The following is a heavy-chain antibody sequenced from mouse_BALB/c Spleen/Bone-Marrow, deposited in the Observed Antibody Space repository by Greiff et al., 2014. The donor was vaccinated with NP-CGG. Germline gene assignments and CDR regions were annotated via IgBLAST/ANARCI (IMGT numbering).Heavy chain of an antibody. CDR3: ARGGIYWYFDV. Sequence: VKLMESGPGLVAPSQSLSITCTVSGFSLTSYGVHWVRQPPGKGLEWLGVIWAGGSTNYNSALMSRLSISKDNSKSQVFLKMNSLQTDDTATYYCARGGIYWYFDVWGAGTTVTVSS. J-gene: IGHJ1*01. CDR2: IWAGGST. V-gene: IGHV2-9*02. CDR1: GFSLTSYG.